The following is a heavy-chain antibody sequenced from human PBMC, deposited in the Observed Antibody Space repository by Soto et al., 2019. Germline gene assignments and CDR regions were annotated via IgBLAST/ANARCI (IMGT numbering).Heavy chain of an antibody. Sequence: ASVKVSCKASGYTFTSYDINWVRQATGQGLEWMGWMNPNSGNTGYAQKFQGRVTMTRNTSISTAYMELSSLRSEDTAVYYCARGYCSGGSCEEYYYYMDVWGKGTTVTVSS. CDR2: MNPNSGNT. V-gene: IGHV1-8*01. CDR1: GYTFTSYD. J-gene: IGHJ6*03. D-gene: IGHD2-15*01. CDR3: ARGYCSGGSCEEYYYYMDV.